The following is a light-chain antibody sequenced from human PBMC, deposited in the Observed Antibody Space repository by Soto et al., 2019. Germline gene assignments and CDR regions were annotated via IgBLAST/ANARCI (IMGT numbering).Light chain of an antibody. V-gene: IGLV2-14*01. Sequence: QSALTQPASVSGSPGQSITISCTGTSSDVGGYNYVSWYQQHPGKAPKLMIYEVSNRPSGVSNRFSGSKSGNTASLPISGLQAEDEADYYCSSYTSSSPDWVFGGGTKLTVL. J-gene: IGLJ3*02. CDR1: SSDVGGYNY. CDR3: SSYTSSSPDWV. CDR2: EVS.